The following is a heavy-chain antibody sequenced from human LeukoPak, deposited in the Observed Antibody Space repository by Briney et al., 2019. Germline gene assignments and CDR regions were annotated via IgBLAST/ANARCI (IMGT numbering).Heavy chain of an antibody. Sequence: PGGSLRLSCAASGFTFSSYGMHRVRQAPGKGLEWVAVISYDGSNKYYADSVKGRFTISRDNSKNTLYLQMNSLRAEDTAVYYCAKDPNYSGYDLEAYWGQGTLVTVSS. V-gene: IGHV3-30*18. J-gene: IGHJ4*02. CDR1: GFTFSSYG. D-gene: IGHD5-12*01. CDR2: ISYDGSNK. CDR3: AKDPNYSGYDLEAY.